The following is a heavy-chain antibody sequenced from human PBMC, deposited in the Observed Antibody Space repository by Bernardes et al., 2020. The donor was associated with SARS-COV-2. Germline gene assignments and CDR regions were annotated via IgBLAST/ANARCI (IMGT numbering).Heavy chain of an antibody. Sequence: SETLSLTCAVYGGSFRGYYWSWIRQPPGKGLEWIGEINHSGSTNYNPSLKSRVTISVDTSKNQFSLKLSSVTAADTAVYYCARGKPGWATRGLVDYWGQGTLVTVSS. V-gene: IGHV4-34*01. J-gene: IGHJ4*02. CDR3: ARGKPGWATRGLVDY. CDR2: INHSGST. D-gene: IGHD1-26*01. CDR1: GGSFRGYY.